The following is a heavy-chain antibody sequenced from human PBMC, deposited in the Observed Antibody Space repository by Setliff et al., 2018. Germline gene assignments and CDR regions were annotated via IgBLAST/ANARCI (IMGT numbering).Heavy chain of an antibody. Sequence: KPSETLSLTCSVSGGSISSGGFYWSWIRQSAGRGLEWIGHFHTGGATDYNLSLKSRVTISLDSSKNQFSLRLSSVTAADAAVYFCARESATIGEFPLYYFDKWGQGLPVTVSS. CDR1: GGSISSGGFY. CDR2: FHTGGAT. CDR3: ARESATIGEFPLYYFDK. V-gene: IGHV4-61*09. J-gene: IGHJ4*02. D-gene: IGHD3-10*01.